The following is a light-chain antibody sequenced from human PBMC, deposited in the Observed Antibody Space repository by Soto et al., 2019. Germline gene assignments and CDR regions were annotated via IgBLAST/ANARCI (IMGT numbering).Light chain of an antibody. J-gene: IGKJ1*01. V-gene: IGKV3-15*01. CDR1: QSVSSN. CDR3: QQYNNWPPVT. Sequence: EIVLTQYPATLSVSPGERATLSCRASQSVSSNLASYQQNQGQPQRLLIYGASTRATGIPARFSGSVSGTEFTLTISSLQSEDFAVYYCQQYNNWPPVTFGQGTKVDIK. CDR2: GAS.